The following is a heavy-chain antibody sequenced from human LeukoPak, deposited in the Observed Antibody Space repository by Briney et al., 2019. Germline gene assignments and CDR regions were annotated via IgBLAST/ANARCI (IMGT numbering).Heavy chain of an antibody. V-gene: IGHV4-34*01. J-gene: IGHJ4*02. Sequence: SETLSLTCAVYGGSFSGYYWSWIRQPPGKGLEWIGEINHSGSTNYNPSLKSRVTISVDTSKNQFSLKLSSVTAADTAVYYCARSEVGGWYDYWGQGTLVTVSS. CDR3: ARSEVGGWYDY. CDR2: INHSGST. CDR1: GGSFSGYY. D-gene: IGHD6-19*01.